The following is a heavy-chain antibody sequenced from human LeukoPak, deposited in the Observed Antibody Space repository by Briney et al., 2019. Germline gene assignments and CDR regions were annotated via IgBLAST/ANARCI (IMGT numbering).Heavy chain of an antibody. J-gene: IGHJ4*02. CDR1: GDSISSYY. CDR3: VRLGKEVTYRAYYFNY. CDR2: IYYSGGT. D-gene: IGHD5-18*01. V-gene: IGHV4-59*08. Sequence: PSETLSLTCTVSGDSISSYYWSWIRQPPGKGLEWIGYIYYSGGTAYNPSLKSRVTISIDTSKNQFSLKLSSVTAADTAVYYCVRLGKEVTYRAYYFNYWGQGTLVTVSS.